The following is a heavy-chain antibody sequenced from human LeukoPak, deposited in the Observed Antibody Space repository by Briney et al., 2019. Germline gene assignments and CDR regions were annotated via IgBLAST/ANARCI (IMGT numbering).Heavy chain of an antibody. D-gene: IGHD3-10*01. CDR3: ARGGVLLYGEVRFDP. CDR1: GFTFSSYA. CDR2: ISSSGSTI. Sequence: GGSLRLSCAASGFTFSSYAMSWVRQAPGKGLEWVSAISSSGSTIYYADSVKGRFTISRDNAKNSLYLQMNSLRAEATAVYYCARGGVLLYGEVRFDPWGQGTLVTVSS. V-gene: IGHV3-48*03. J-gene: IGHJ5*02.